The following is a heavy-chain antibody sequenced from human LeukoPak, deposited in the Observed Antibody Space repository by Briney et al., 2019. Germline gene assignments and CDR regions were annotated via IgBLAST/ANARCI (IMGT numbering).Heavy chain of an antibody. CDR2: MNPNSGNT. J-gene: IGHJ4*02. Sequence: GASVKVSCKAPGYTFTSYDINWVRQATGQGLEWMGWMNPNSGNTGYAQKFQGRVTMTRNTSISAAYMELSSLRSEDTAVYYCARVLVFYDSSGYRYYFDYWGQGTLVTVSS. CDR3: ARVLVFYDSSGYRYYFDY. D-gene: IGHD3-22*01. CDR1: GYTFTSYD. V-gene: IGHV1-8*01.